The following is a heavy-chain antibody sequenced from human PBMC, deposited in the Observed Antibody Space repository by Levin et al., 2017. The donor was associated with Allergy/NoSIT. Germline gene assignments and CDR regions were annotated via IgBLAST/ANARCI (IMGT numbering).Heavy chain of an antibody. CDR2: IIPIFGTA. D-gene: IGHD2-15*01. Sequence: GASVKVSCKASGGTFSSYAISWVRQAPGQGLEWMGGIIPIFGTANYAQKFQGRVTITADESTSTAYMELSSLRSEDTAVYYCARVAEYCSGGSCYSKLSYYYDYGMDVWGQGTTVTVSS. J-gene: IGHJ6*02. V-gene: IGHV1-69*13. CDR3: ARVAEYCSGGSCYSKLSYYYDYGMDV. CDR1: GGTFSSYA.